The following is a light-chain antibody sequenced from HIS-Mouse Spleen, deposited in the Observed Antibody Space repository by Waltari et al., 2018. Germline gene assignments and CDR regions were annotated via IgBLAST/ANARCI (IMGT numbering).Light chain of an antibody. CDR1: SPNIGRNY. CDR2: RNN. Sequence: QSVLTQPPSASGTPGQRVTISCSGSSPNIGRNYVYWYQQLPGPAPKLLIYRNNQRPSGVPDRFSGSKSGTSASLAIGGLRSEDEADYYCAAWDDSLSGPVFGGGTKLTVL. V-gene: IGLV1-47*01. J-gene: IGLJ2*01. CDR3: AAWDDSLSGPV.